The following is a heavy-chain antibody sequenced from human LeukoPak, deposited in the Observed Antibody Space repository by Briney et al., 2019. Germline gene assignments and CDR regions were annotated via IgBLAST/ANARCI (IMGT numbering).Heavy chain of an antibody. D-gene: IGHD3-3*01. Sequence: GESLKISCNGSHYTFTNYWIGWVRQVPGRGLEWMGIIYPIDSDTKYSPSFQGQVTVSADRSINTAYLQWTSLQASDTGIYYCAGRRISLFGFFLGSGTFDLWGQGTLVTVSS. CDR3: AGRRISLFGFFLGSGTFDL. CDR2: IYPIDSDT. CDR1: HYTFTNYW. V-gene: IGHV5-51*01. J-gene: IGHJ3*01.